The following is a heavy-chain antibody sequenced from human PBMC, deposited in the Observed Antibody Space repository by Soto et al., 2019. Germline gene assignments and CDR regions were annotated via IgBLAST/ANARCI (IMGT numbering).Heavy chain of an antibody. Sequence: SETLSLTCPVSGGSINTFYWTWVRQPAGKGLEWIGRIFSSGSTSFNPSLESRVAMSVDTSKNHFSLNLSSVTAADMAVYYCAREGSYSAYNFAHGIQLWSFDFWGQGALVTVSS. CDR3: AREGSYSAYNFAHGIQLWSFDF. CDR2: IFSSGST. CDR1: GGSINTFY. J-gene: IGHJ4*02. D-gene: IGHD5-12*01. V-gene: IGHV4-4*07.